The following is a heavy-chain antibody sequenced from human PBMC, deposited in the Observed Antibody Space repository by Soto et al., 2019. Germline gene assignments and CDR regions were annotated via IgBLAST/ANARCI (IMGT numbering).Heavy chain of an antibody. D-gene: IGHD2-15*01. Sequence: QITLKESGPTLVKPTQTLTLTCTFSGFSLSASGVGVGWIRQPPGKALEWLALIYWDDDKRYSPSLKSRLTSTKDTSKNQVVLTMTNMGPEDTATYYCAHTLYRCSGNSCYTPLDYWGQGTLVTVSS. CDR2: IYWDDDK. J-gene: IGHJ4*02. CDR1: GFSLSASGVG. V-gene: IGHV2-5*02. CDR3: AHTLYRCSGNSCYTPLDY.